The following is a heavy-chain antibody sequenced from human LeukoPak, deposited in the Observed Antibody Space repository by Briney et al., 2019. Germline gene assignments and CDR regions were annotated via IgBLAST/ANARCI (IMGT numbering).Heavy chain of an antibody. V-gene: IGHV1-46*01. Sequence: ASVTVSFKASGYIFTTYYMHWVRQAPGQGLEWMGIINPNDGGTKYAQKFQGRVTMIRDTSTSTVYMELSSLRSEDTAVYYCARSAVVDSSGYLDYWGQGTLVTVSS. CDR2: INPNDGGT. J-gene: IGHJ4*02. CDR3: ARSAVVDSSGYLDY. D-gene: IGHD3-22*01. CDR1: GYIFTTYY.